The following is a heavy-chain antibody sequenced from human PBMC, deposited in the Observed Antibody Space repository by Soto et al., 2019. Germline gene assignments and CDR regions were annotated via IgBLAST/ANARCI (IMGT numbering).Heavy chain of an antibody. Sequence: GGSLRLSCAASGFTFSDYAMGWVRQAPGKGLEWASAISGSSVSTYYADSVKGRFTISRDNSKNTLYLQMNSLRAEDTALYYCAKDFAYDSSGYYDDPWGQGTLVTVSS. V-gene: IGHV3-23*01. CDR3: AKDFAYDSSGYYDDP. CDR2: ISGSSVST. J-gene: IGHJ5*02. CDR1: GFTFSDYA. D-gene: IGHD3-22*01.